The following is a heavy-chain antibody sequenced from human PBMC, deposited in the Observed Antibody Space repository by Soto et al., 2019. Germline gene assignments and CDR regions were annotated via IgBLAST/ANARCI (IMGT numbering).Heavy chain of an antibody. CDR2: IIPISRTA. J-gene: IGHJ6*02. D-gene: IGHD6-19*01. V-gene: IGHV1-69*06. CDR1: GGTLSDDA. CDR3: ARDAVAGGYGLDV. Sequence: QVQLVQSGAEVQKPGSSVKVSCKASGGTLSDDAISWVRQAPGQGLEWMGGIIPISRTANYAQKFQSRVTITADTSTSTAYMEVSSLRSQDTAIYYCARDAVAGGYGLDVWGQGTAVTVSS.